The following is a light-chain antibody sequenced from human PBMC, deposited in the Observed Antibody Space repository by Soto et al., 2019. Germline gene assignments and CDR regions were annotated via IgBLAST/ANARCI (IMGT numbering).Light chain of an antibody. V-gene: IGKV1-33*01. CDR3: QQYDNVFT. CDR2: DAS. CDR1: QDITMY. Sequence: DIQMTQSPSSLSASVGDRVTITCQASQDITMYLNWYQQKPGKAPKLLIYDASNLQTGVPSRFSGSGYGTDFTFNISRLQPEDIATYYCQQYDNVFTFGQGTRLEIX. J-gene: IGKJ5*01.